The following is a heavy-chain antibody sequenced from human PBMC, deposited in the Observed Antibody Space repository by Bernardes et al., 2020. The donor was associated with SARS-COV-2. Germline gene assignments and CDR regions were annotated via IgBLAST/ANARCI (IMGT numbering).Heavy chain of an antibody. CDR2: IEKDGSVI. J-gene: IGHJ4*02. CDR3: ARDFGGPSDY. V-gene: IGHV3-74*01. Sequence: GGSLRLSCVAPGLSNYWMHWVRQAPGKGLVWASRIEKDGSVIDYADSVRGRFTIFRDNARDTLYLQMDSLTADDTAVYYCARDFGGPSDYWGQGTLVTVSS. CDR1: GLSNYW. D-gene: IGHD2-15*01.